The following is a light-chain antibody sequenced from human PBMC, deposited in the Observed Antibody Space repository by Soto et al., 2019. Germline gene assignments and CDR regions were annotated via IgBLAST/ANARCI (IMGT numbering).Light chain of an antibody. CDR3: CSYAGSSIVV. J-gene: IGLJ2*01. CDR1: SCDVGSYNL. Sequence: QSALTQPASVSGSPGQSITISCTGSSCDVGSYNLVSWYQQHPGKAPKLMIYESSKRPSGVSNRFSGSKSGNTASLTISGLQAEDEADYYCCSYAGSSIVVFGGGTKLTVL. V-gene: IGLV2-23*01. CDR2: ESS.